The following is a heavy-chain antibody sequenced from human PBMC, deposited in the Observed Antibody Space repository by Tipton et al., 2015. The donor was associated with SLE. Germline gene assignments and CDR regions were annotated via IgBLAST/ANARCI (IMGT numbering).Heavy chain of an antibody. V-gene: IGHV4-39*07. CDR3: ARGVRVGTSAAEYFEY. CDR2: VHYSGST. J-gene: IGHJ4*02. Sequence: TLSLTCTVSGDSITLRCYYWGWIRQTPGKGLGWVGSVHYSGSTYYNPSLKSRVTISKDRTKNQFSLVLRSVTAADTAVYYCARGVRVGTSAAEYFEYWGQGTVVIVSS. CDR1: GDSITLRCYY. D-gene: IGHD6-25*01.